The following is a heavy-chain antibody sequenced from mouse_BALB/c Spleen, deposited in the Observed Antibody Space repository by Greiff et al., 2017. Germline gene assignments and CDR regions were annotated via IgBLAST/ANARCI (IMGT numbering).Heavy chain of an antibody. V-gene: IGHV5-9-3*01. D-gene: IGHD2-4*01. CDR3: ARPGDYDVGFAY. J-gene: IGHJ3*01. CDR1: GFTFSSYA. Sequence: EVQLVESGGGLVKPGGSLKLSCAASGFTFSSYAMSWVRQTPEKRLEWVATISSGGSYTYYPDSVKGRFTISRDNAKNTLYLQMSSLRSEDTAMYYCARPGDYDVGFAYWGQGTLVTVSA. CDR2: ISSGGSYT.